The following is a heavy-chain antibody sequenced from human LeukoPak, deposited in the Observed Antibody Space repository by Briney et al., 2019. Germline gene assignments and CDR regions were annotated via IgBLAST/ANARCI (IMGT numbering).Heavy chain of an antibody. Sequence: GGSLRLSCAASGFTFSSYWMHWVRQAPGKGLVWVLRISSDGSRISYADSVKGRFTISRDDAKKTLDLQMNSLRAEDTAVYFCARDNGRNGFDIWGQGTMVTVSS. CDR1: GFTFSSYW. CDR3: ARDNGRNGFDI. CDR2: ISSDGSRI. V-gene: IGHV3-74*01. J-gene: IGHJ3*02.